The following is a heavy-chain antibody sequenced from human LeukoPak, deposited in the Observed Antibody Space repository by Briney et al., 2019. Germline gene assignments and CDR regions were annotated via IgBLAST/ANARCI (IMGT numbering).Heavy chain of an antibody. D-gene: IGHD3-10*01. J-gene: IGHJ5*02. Sequence: ASVKVSCKASGYTFTGYYMHWVRQAPGQELEWMGWINPNSGDTNYAQKFQGRVTMTRDTSISTAYMELSRLRSDDTAIYYCARRGQRDWFDLWGQGTLVTVSS. CDR3: ARRGQRDWFDL. CDR1: GYTFTGYY. CDR2: INPNSGDT. V-gene: IGHV1-2*02.